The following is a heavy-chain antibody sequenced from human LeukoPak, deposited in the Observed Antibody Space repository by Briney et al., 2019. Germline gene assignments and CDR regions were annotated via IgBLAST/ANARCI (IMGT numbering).Heavy chain of an antibody. Sequence: PGGSLRLSCVVSGFTFRTYAMHWVRQGPGKGLEWVAVIAYDGSDKHYADSVKGRFTISRDNSKNTLYLQMNTLRADDTAVYYCAKDHGSSDWYYFDYWGQGTLVTVSS. CDR2: IAYDGSDK. CDR3: AKDHGSSDWYYFDY. J-gene: IGHJ4*02. D-gene: IGHD6-13*01. CDR1: GFTFRTYA. V-gene: IGHV3-30*04.